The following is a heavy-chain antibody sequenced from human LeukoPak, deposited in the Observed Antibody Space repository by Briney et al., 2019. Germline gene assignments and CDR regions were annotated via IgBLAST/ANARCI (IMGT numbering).Heavy chain of an antibody. J-gene: IGHJ4*02. CDR2: ISTSGST. Sequence: SETLSLTCTVSGGSISSGTYYWRWIRQPAGKGLEWIGRISTSGSTDYTPSLKSRVTISVDMSKNQFSLKLSSVTAADTAVYYCAMGGGLGIVDYWGQGTLVTVSS. CDR1: GGSISSGTYY. V-gene: IGHV4-61*02. CDR3: AMGGGLGIVDY. D-gene: IGHD7-27*01.